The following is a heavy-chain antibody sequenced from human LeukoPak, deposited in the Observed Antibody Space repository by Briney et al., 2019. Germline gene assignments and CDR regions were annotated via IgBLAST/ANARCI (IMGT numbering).Heavy chain of an antibody. J-gene: IGHJ4*01. Sequence: SETLSLTCTVSGGSISSYYWSWIRQPPGKGLEWIGYIYTSGSTNYNPSLKSRVTISVDTSKNQFSLKLSSVTAADTAVYYCARQYSSGWSRYFDYWGHGTLVTVSS. CDR3: ARQYSSGWSRYFDY. CDR2: IYTSGST. CDR1: GGSISSYY. V-gene: IGHV4-4*09. D-gene: IGHD6-19*01.